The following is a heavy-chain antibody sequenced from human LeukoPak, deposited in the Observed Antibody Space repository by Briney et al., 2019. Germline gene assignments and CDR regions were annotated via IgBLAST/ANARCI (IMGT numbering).Heavy chain of an antibody. CDR3: ARNQIGDDAFDI. D-gene: IGHD3-10*01. Sequence: SETLSLTCTVSGGSISSYYWSWIRQPPGKGLEWIGYIYYSGSTNYNPSLKSRVTISVDKSKNQFSLKLSSVTAADTAVYYCARNQIGDDAFDIWGQETMVTVSS. V-gene: IGHV4-59*12. CDR1: GGSISSYY. CDR2: IYYSGST. J-gene: IGHJ3*02.